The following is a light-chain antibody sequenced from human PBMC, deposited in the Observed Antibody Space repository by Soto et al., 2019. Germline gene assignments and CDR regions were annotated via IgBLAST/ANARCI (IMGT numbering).Light chain of an antibody. CDR2: GAS. V-gene: IGKV3-20*01. J-gene: IGKJ2*01. Sequence: EIVLTQSPGTLSLSPGERATLSCRASQSVSSSYLAWYQQKPGQAPRLLIYGASSRVTGIPDRFSGSGSGTAFTLTISRLEPEDFAVYYCQQYGSSPTFGQGTKLEIK. CDR1: QSVSSSY. CDR3: QQYGSSPT.